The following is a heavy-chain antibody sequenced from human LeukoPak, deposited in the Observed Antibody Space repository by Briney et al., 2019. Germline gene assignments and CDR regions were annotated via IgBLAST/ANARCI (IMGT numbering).Heavy chain of an antibody. Sequence: SETLSLTCIVSGGSISSYYWSWIRQPAGKRLEWIGRIHTSGSTNYNPSLKSRVTMSVDTSKNQFSLKLSSVTAADTAVYYCARGSPNDFWSGYSPFDYWGQGTLVTVSS. V-gene: IGHV4-4*07. CDR1: GGSISSYY. J-gene: IGHJ4*02. CDR2: IHTSGST. CDR3: ARGSPNDFWSGYSPFDY. D-gene: IGHD3-3*01.